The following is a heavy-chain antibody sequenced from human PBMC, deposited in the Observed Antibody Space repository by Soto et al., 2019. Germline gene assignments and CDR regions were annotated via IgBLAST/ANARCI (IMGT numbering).Heavy chain of an antibody. CDR2: IIPIRGIA. D-gene: IGHD6-6*01. V-gene: IGHV1-69*02. Sequence: QVQLVQSGAEVKKPGSSVKVSCKASGGTFSSYTISWVRQAPGQGLEWMGRIIPIRGIANYAQKFQGRVTITADKSTSTACMERSSLRSEDTAVYYCARGRGAARPYYFDYWGQGTLVTVSS. CDR3: ARGRGAARPYYFDY. CDR1: GGTFSSYT. J-gene: IGHJ4*02.